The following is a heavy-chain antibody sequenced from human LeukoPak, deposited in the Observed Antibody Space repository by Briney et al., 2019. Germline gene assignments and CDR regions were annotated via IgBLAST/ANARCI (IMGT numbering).Heavy chain of an antibody. CDR2: IYLSGST. CDR1: GYSISSGYY. J-gene: IGHJ4*02. Sequence: TETLSLTCTVSGYSISSGYYWGWIRQPPGKGLEWIGSIYLSGSTYYNPSLKRRVTISVATSKNQFSLKLSSVTAADPAVYYCARQARDYMDYWGQGTLVTVSS. V-gene: IGHV4-38-2*02. CDR3: ARQARDYMDY. D-gene: IGHD5-12*01.